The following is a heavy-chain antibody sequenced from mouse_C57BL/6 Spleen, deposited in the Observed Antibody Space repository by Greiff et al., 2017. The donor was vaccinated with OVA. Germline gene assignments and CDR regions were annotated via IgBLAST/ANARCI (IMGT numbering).Heavy chain of an antibody. Sequence: VHLVESGAELVKPGASVKISCKASGYAFSSYWMNWVKQRPGKGLEWIGQIYPGDGDTNYNGKFKGKATLTADKSSSTAYMQLSSLTSEDSAVYFCARSEYDGLFDYWGQGTTLTVSS. CDR1: GYAFSSYW. V-gene: IGHV1-80*01. CDR3: ARSEYDGLFDY. J-gene: IGHJ2*01. D-gene: IGHD2-14*01. CDR2: IYPGDGDT.